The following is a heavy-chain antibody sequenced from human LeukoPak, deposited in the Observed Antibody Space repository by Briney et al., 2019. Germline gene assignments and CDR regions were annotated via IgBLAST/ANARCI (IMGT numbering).Heavy chain of an antibody. Sequence: KPSETLSLTCTVSGGSISSSSYYWGWIRQPPGKGLEWIGSIYYSGSTYYNPSLKSRVTISVDTSKNQFSLKLSSVTAADTAVYYCARHGVGYSNYYYWGQGTLVTVSS. D-gene: IGHD4-11*01. CDR3: ARHGVGYSNYYY. V-gene: IGHV4-39*01. CDR1: GGSISSSSYY. CDR2: IYYSGST. J-gene: IGHJ4*02.